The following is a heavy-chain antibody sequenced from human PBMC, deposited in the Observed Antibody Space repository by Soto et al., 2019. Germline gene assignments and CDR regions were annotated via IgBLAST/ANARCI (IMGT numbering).Heavy chain of an antibody. Sequence: GGSLRLSCVTAGFTFNNHGMSWVRQAPGKGLECVSVIGNRDGRTYYIDSVKGRFTISRDNSENTLYLQMNSLRVEDTAVYYCVPTYYTSGWPWGQGTLVTVSS. D-gene: IGHD3-22*01. CDR3: VPTYYTSGWP. CDR2: IGNRDGRT. V-gene: IGHV3-23*01. CDR1: GFTFNNHG. J-gene: IGHJ5*02.